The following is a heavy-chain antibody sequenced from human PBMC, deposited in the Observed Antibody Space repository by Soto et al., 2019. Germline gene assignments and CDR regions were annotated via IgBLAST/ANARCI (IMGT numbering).Heavy chain of an antibody. J-gene: IGHJ5*02. V-gene: IGHV3-23*01. CDR3: AKDHGFSGSKRARSWFAP. D-gene: IGHD1-26*01. CDR2: ISGSGGST. Sequence: VGSLRLSCAASGFTFSSYAMSWVRQAPGKGLEWVSAISGSGGSTYYADSVKGRFTISRDNSKNTLYLQMNSLRAEDTAVYYCAKDHGFSGSKRARSWFAPSGQGNRVTVYS. CDR1: GFTFSSYA.